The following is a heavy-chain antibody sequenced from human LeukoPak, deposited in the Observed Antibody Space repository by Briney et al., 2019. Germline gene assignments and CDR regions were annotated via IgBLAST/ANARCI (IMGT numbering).Heavy chain of an antibody. D-gene: IGHD6-13*01. J-gene: IGHJ3*02. CDR3: ASSVRSSWDVPNDAFDI. V-gene: IGHV3-64*01. CDR2: ISSNGGST. Sequence: GGSLRLSCAASGFTFSSYAMHWVRQAPGKGLEYVSGISSNGGSTYCANSVKGRFTISRDNSKNTLYLQMGSLRAEDMAVYYCASSVRSSWDVPNDAFDIWGQGTMVTVSS. CDR1: GFTFSSYA.